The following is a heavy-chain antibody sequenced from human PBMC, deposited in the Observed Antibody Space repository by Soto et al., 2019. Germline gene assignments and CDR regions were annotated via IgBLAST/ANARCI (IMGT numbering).Heavy chain of an antibody. CDR1: GASIYNGGYF. D-gene: IGHD2-15*01. CDR3: ARAPPSQRVVVAATWFDP. J-gene: IGHJ5*02. Sequence: PSETLSLTCSVSGASIYNGGYFWSWIRQSPGKGLEWIGYIYYSGYTYFDPSLKSRVTISLGTSKNQFSLGLSSVTAADTAVYYCARAPPSQRVVVAATWFDPWGQGTLVTVSS. V-gene: IGHV4-31*03. CDR2: IYYSGYT.